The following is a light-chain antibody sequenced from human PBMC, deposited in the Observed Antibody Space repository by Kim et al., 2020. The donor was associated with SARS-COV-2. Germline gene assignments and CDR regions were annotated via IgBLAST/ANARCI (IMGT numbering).Light chain of an antibody. Sequence: SASVGDRVTITCRASQSTSTYLNWYQQKPGKAPKLLIYAASSLQSGVPSRFSGSGSGTEFTLTISSLQPEDFATYYCQQSYSTPYIFGQGTKLEI. CDR2: AAS. CDR1: QSTSTY. V-gene: IGKV1-39*01. J-gene: IGKJ2*01. CDR3: QQSYSTPYI.